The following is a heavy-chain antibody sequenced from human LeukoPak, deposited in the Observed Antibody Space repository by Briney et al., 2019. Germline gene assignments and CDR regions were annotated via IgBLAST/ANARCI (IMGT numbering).Heavy chain of an antibody. CDR3: ARDTSSIAARLDYYFDY. D-gene: IGHD6-6*01. J-gene: IGHJ4*02. V-gene: IGHV1-2*02. CDR2: INPNSGST. Sequence: GASVNVSCKASGSTFTGYYMHWVRQAPAQGLEGLGWINPNSGSTNYAQKFEGRVTMTRDTSNSTAYMELSRLRSDDTAVYYCARDTSSIAARLDYYFDYWGQGTLVTVSS. CDR1: GSTFTGYY.